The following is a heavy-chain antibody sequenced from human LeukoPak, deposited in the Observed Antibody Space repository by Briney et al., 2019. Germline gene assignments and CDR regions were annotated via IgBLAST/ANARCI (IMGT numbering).Heavy chain of an antibody. CDR1: GFSFDDYA. J-gene: IGHJ5*02. D-gene: IGHD3-22*01. V-gene: IGHV3-43*02. CDR3: AKDLTAVGIPWFDP. Sequence: GGSLRLSCAASGFSFDDYAMHWIRQPPGKGLEWVSLITGDGATMYHLDSVKGRFTISRDNSKNSLYLQMDSLTTEDTALYYCAKDLTAVGIPWFDPWGQGTLVTVSS. CDR2: ITGDGATM.